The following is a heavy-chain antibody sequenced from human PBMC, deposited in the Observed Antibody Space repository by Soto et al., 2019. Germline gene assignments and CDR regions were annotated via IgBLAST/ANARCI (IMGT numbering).Heavy chain of an antibody. V-gene: IGHV4-28*01. Sequence: SETLSLTCAVSGYSISSSNWWGWIRQPPGKGLEWIGYIYYRGSTYYNPSLKSRVTMSVDTSKNQFSLKLSSVTAVDTAVYFCSRNDPLPPYAVDYSGPATLLTLSS. CDR2: IYYRGST. D-gene: IGHD3-16*01. CDR1: GYSISSSNW. J-gene: IGHJ4*02. CDR3: SRNDPLPPYAVDY.